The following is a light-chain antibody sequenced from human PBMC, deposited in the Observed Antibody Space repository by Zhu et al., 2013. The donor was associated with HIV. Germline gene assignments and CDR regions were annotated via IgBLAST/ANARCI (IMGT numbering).Light chain of an antibody. J-gene: IGKJ2*01. CDR1: QSVSSNN. Sequence: ETALTQSPGTLSLSPGQRATLFCRASQSVSSNNIAWYQQRPGQAPRLLIFAASSRATGIPDRFSGSGAGTEFTLTISRLDPEDFAVYYCQQYGTSPRYTFGQGTKLEIK. CDR2: AAS. CDR3: QQYGTSPRYT. V-gene: IGKV3-20*01.